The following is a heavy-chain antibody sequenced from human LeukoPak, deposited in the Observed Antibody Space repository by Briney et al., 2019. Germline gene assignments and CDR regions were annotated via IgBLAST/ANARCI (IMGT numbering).Heavy chain of an antibody. V-gene: IGHV1-18*01. CDR3: ARLPSGPLAAAGTGY. CDR2: ISAYNGNT. CDR1: GYTFTSCG. Sequence: ASVKVSCKASGYTFTSCGISWVRQAPGQGLEWMGWISAYNGNTNYAQKLQGRVTMTTDTSTSTAYMELRSLRSEDTAVYYCARLPSGPLAAAGTGYWGQGTLVTVSS. D-gene: IGHD6-13*01. J-gene: IGHJ4*02.